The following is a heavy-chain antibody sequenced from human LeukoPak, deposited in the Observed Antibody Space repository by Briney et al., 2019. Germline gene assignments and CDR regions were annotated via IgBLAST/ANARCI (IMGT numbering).Heavy chain of an antibody. J-gene: IGHJ4*02. CDR2: INPNSGGT. D-gene: IGHD1-26*01. Sequence: ASVKVSCKASGYTFTGYYMHWVRQAPGQGLEWMGRINPNSGGTNYAQKFQGRVTMTRDTSISTAYMELSRLRSDDTAVYYCAKDPSSGVGATMWGQGTLVTVSS. CDR1: GYTFTGYY. CDR3: AKDPSSGVGATM. V-gene: IGHV1-2*06.